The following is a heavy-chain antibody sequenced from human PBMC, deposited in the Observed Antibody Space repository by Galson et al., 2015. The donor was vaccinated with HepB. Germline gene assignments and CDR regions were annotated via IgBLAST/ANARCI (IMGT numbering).Heavy chain of an antibody. V-gene: IGHV3-23*01. J-gene: IGHJ4*02. D-gene: IGHD1-1*01. CDR3: AKEKYNWNDVAYDY. CDR1: GFAFSSYA. Sequence: SLRLSCAASGFAFSSYAMSWVRQAPGKGLEWVSAISGSGGSTYYADSVKGRFTISRDNSKNTLYLQMNSLRAEDTAVYYCAKEKYNWNDVAYDYWGQGTLVTVSS. CDR2: ISGSGGST.